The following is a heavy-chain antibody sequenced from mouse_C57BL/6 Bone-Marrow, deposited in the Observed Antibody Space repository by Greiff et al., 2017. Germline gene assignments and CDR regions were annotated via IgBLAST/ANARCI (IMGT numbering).Heavy chain of an antibody. V-gene: IGHV1-69*01. CDR3: ASWGIYSSIWFAY. J-gene: IGHJ3*01. D-gene: IGHD1-1*01. CDR1: GYTFTSSW. CDR2: IDPSDSYT. Sequence: QVQLQQPGAELVMPGASVKLSCKASGYTFTSSWMHWVKQRPGQGLEWIGEIDPSDSYTNYNQKFKGKSTLTVDKSSSTAYMQLSSLTSEDSAVYYCASWGIYSSIWFAYWGQGTLVTVSA.